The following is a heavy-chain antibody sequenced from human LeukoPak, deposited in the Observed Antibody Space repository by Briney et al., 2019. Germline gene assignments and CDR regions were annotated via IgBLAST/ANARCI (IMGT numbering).Heavy chain of an antibody. CDR2: FIGSGGST. V-gene: IGHV3-23*01. CDR1: GFTFSSNA. Sequence: GGSLRLSCAASGFTFSSNAMSWGLQAPGKGLEWGSAFIGSGGSTYYADSVKGRFTISRDKSKNTLYLQMNSLRAEDTAVYYCAREGSDDGSYYFDYWGQGTLVTVSS. J-gene: IGHJ4*02. CDR3: AREGSDDGSYYFDY. D-gene: IGHD3-10*01.